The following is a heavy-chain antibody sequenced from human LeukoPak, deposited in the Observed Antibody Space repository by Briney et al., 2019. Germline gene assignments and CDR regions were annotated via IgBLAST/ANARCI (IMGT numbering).Heavy chain of an antibody. Sequence: GRSLRLSCAASGFTFSSYGMHWVRQAPGKGLEWVAVISYDGSNKYYADSVKGRFTISRDNSKNTLYLQMNSLRAEDTAVYYCAKDRTTVTPLRYFDSWGQGTLVTVSS. D-gene: IGHD4-17*01. CDR1: GFTFSSYG. CDR2: ISYDGSNK. J-gene: IGHJ4*02. CDR3: AKDRTTVTPLRYFDS. V-gene: IGHV3-30*18.